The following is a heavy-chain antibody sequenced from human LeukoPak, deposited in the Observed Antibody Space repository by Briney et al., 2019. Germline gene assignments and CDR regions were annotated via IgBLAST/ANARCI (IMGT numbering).Heavy chain of an antibody. CDR2: ISGSGGST. CDR3: AKRADGGYLYVSYYFDY. Sequence: GGSLRLSCAASGFTFSSYAMSWVRQAPGKGLEWVSAISGSGGSTYYADSVKGRFTISRDNSKNTLYLQMNSLRAEDTAVYYCAKRADGGYLYVSYYFDYWGQGTLVTVSS. J-gene: IGHJ4*02. D-gene: IGHD5-12*01. CDR1: GFTFSSYA. V-gene: IGHV3-23*01.